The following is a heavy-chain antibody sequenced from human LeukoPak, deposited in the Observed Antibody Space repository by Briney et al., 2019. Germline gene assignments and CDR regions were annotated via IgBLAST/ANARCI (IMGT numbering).Heavy chain of an antibody. V-gene: IGHV4-39*01. CDR3: ARRDYYDSSGYDY. CDR2: IYYSGST. J-gene: IGHJ4*02. Sequence: SETLSLTCTVSGGSISSSSYYWGWIRQPPGKGLEWIGSIYYSGSTYYNPSLKSRVTISVDTSKNQFSLKLSSVTAADTAVYYCARRDYYDSSGYDYWGQGTLVTVSS. CDR1: GGSISSSSYY. D-gene: IGHD3-22*01.